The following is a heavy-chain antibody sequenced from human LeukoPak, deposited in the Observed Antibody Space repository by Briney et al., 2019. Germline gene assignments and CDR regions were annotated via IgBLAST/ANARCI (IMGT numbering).Heavy chain of an antibody. J-gene: IGHJ6*03. CDR2: INSDGSGT. V-gene: IGHV3-74*01. Sequence: GGSLRLSCAASGFSFSSYWMHWVRQAPGKGLVWVSRINSDGSGTSYADSVKGRFTVSRDDAKNTLYLQMNSLRAEDTAVYYCARVIWNDDYYSYHMDVWGKGTTVTISS. D-gene: IGHD1-1*01. CDR1: GFSFSSYW. CDR3: ARVIWNDDYYSYHMDV.